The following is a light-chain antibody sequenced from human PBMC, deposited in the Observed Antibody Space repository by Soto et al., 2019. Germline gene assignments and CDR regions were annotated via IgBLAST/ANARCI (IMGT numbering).Light chain of an antibody. CDR2: GAS. J-gene: IGKJ4*01. CDR1: QTVGSN. CDR3: QQYDNWPPRT. V-gene: IGKV3-15*01. Sequence: ERVMTQSPATLSVSPGERATLSCRASQTVGSNLAWCHQKPAQAPRRLIYGASTRATRSPARFSGSGSGTEFTITISSLQSEDFAVYYCQQYDNWPPRTFGGGTKVEIK.